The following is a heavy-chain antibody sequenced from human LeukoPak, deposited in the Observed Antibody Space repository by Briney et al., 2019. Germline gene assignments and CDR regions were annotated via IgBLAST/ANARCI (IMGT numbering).Heavy chain of an antibody. CDR2: IYTTGST. CDR3: ARDNGYMGDYVN. D-gene: IGHD3-10*02. Sequence: SQTLCLTSTLSGASPSGVSYYWGSIRHPPGRGVGWIGRIYTTGSTDYNASLKSRITISADTSKNQFSLKMSFVTAADTAVYYCARDNGYMGDYVNWGQGTLVTVSS. V-gene: IGHV4-61*02. CDR1: GASPSGVSYY. J-gene: IGHJ4*02.